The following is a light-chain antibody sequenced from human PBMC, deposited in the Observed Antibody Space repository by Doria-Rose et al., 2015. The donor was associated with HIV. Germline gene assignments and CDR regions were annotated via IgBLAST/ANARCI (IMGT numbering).Light chain of an antibody. J-gene: IGKJ1*01. CDR3: HQYGTSWT. Sequence: EITFTQSPGTLSLSPGQRATLSCGASQSFSSTYLAWYQQKPGQAPSLLIYDGSTRATGIPDRFSASGSGTDFTLTINRLEPEDFALYYCHQYGTSWTFGQGTKVEI. V-gene: IGKV3-20*01. CDR2: DGS. CDR1: QSFSSTY.